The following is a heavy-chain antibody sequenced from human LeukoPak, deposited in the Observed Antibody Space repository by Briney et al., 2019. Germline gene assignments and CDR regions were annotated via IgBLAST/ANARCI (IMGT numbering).Heavy chain of an antibody. CDR3: AKEVHRVSQN. J-gene: IGHJ1*01. CDR1: GYIFTGYY. Sequence: ASVKVSCKASGYIFTGYYMHWVRQAPGQGLEWMGWINPNTGGANYAQKLQGRVTMTRDTSISTAYMELSGLTSDDTGMYYCAKEVHRVSQNWGQGTLVTVSS. D-gene: IGHD1-1*01. V-gene: IGHV1-2*02. CDR2: INPNTGGA.